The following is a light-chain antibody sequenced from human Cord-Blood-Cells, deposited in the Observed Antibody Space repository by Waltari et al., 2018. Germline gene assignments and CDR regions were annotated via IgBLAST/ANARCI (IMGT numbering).Light chain of an antibody. Sequence: IQMTHSLSTLAASVGDRVTITCRASQSISSWLAWYQQKPGKAPKLLIYDASSLESGVPSRFSGSGSGTEFTLTISSLQPDDYATYYCQQYNSYSPLTFGGGTKVEIK. V-gene: IGKV1-5*01. J-gene: IGKJ4*01. CDR2: DAS. CDR1: QSISSW. CDR3: QQYNSYSPLT.